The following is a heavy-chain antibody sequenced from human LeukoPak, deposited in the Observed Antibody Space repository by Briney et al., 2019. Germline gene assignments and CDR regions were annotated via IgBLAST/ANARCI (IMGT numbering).Heavy chain of an antibody. J-gene: IGHJ5*02. CDR1: GYSFTSYW. CDR2: ITTYNGNT. V-gene: IGHV1-18*04. CDR3: AKEGGRQGSRGPNWFDP. D-gene: IGHD3-10*01. Sequence: GESLKISCKGSGYSFTSYWISWVRQAPGQGLEWMGWITTYNGNTNYAQKFQGRVTMTTDTSTSTAYMELWSLRSDDTAVYYCAKEGGRQGSRGPNWFDPWGQGTLVTVSS.